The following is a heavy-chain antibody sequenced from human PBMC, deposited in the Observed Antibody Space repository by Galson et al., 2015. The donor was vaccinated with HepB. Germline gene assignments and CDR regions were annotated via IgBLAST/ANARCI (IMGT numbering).Heavy chain of an antibody. V-gene: IGHV3-21*01. CDR1: GFTFSSYS. CDR3: ARGIQLWLRYWYFDL. Sequence: SLRLSCAASGFTFSSYSMNWVRQAPGKGLEWVSSISSSSSYIYYADSVKGRFTTSRDNAKNSLYLQMNSLRAEDTAVYYCARGIQLWLRYWYFDLWGRGTLVTVSS. CDR2: ISSSSSYI. J-gene: IGHJ2*01. D-gene: IGHD5-18*01.